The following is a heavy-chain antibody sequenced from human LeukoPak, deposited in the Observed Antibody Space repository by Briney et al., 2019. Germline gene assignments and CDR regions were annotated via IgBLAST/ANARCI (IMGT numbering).Heavy chain of an antibody. Sequence: SQTLSLTCAISGDSVSSNSAAWNWIRQSPSRGLAWLGRTYCRSKWYNDYAVSVKSRITINPDTSKNQFSLQLNSVTPEDTAVYYCARDNLDFWRGYYTLAGMDVWGKGTTVTVSS. CDR3: ARDNLDFWRGYYTLAGMDV. CDR2: TYCRSKWYN. CDR1: GDSVSSNSAA. V-gene: IGHV6-1*01. J-gene: IGHJ6*03. D-gene: IGHD3-3*01.